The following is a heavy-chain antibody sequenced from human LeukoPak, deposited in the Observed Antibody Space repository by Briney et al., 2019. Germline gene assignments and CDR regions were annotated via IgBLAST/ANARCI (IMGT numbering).Heavy chain of an antibody. CDR1: GFRFSDFW. D-gene: IGHD3-10*01. Sequence: GGSLRLSCTASGFRFSDFWMHWVRQAPGKGLEWVSRIRGDWHDTTYADSAKGRFTISRDNAQNTLYLQMNSLRVEGTAVYYCASDRVLGSGSLDNWGQGTLVTVSS. V-gene: IGHV3-74*01. CDR3: ASDRVLGSGSLDN. J-gene: IGHJ4*02. CDR2: IRGDWHDT.